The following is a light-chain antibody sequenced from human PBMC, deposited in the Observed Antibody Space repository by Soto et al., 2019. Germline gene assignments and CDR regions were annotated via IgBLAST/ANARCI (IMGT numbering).Light chain of an antibody. Sequence: QSVLNQAPSASGTPGQRVTISCSGSSSNIGSNYVYWYQHLTGTAPKLLIYRNNQRPSGVPDRFSGSKSGTSASLAISGLRSEDEADYYCATWDDSLSNYVFGTGTKVTVL. V-gene: IGLV1-47*01. CDR3: ATWDDSLSNYV. CDR2: RNN. J-gene: IGLJ1*01. CDR1: SSNIGSNY.